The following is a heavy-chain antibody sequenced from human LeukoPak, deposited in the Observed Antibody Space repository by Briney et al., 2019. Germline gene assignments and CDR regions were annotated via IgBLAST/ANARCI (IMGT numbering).Heavy chain of an antibody. CDR2: ISGSGGST. J-gene: IGHJ4*02. D-gene: IGHD1-26*01. V-gene: IGHV3-23*01. CDR3: AKGEQGVDY. Sequence: GGSLRLSCAASGFTFSNYAMNWVHQAPGKGLEWVSAISGSGGSTHYADSVKGRFTISRDNSKNTLFLQMNSLRAEDTAVYYCAKGEQGVDYWGQGTLVTVSS. CDR1: GFTFSNYA.